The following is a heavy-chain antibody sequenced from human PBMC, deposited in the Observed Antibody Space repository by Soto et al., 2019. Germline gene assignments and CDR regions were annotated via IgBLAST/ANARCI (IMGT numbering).Heavy chain of an antibody. V-gene: IGHV1-3*01. CDR1: GYTFTSYA. CDR3: ATAERDLGRGYYGY. J-gene: IGHJ4*02. D-gene: IGHD3-3*01. CDR2: INAGNGNT. Sequence: ASVKVSFKASGYTFTSYAMHWVRQAPGQRLEWMGWINAGNGNTKYSQKFQGRVTITRDTSASTAYMELSRLRSEDTAVYYCATAERDLGRGYYGYWGQGTLDNVSS.